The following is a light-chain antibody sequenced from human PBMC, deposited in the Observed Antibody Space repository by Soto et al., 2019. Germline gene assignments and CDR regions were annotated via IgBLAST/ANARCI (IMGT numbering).Light chain of an antibody. CDR2: GAS. CDR1: QSLLDSDDGKIY. J-gene: IGKJ5*01. CDR3: QHFGSSPPVT. Sequence: DIVMTQSPLSLPVTPGEPATISCRSSQSLLDSDDGKIYLDWFLQRPGQSPQLLVYGASKRATGIPDRFRGSGSGSEFTLTISGLEPEDFAVYFCQHFGSSPPVTFGQGTRLEIK. V-gene: IGKV2-40*01.